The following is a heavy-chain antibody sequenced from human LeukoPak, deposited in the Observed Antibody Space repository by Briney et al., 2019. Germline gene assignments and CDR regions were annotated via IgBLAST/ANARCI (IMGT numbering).Heavy chain of an antibody. J-gene: IGHJ4*02. D-gene: IGHD5-18*01. Sequence: SETLSLTCTVSGASISNYYWSWIRQPAGKRLEWIGRIYISGSTDYNPSLKSRVTMSTDTSKNQFSLKLRSVSAADTAVYYCARDDVDTPTFDFWGQGILVTVFS. CDR2: IYISGST. V-gene: IGHV4-4*07. CDR3: ARDDVDTPTFDF. CDR1: GASISNYY.